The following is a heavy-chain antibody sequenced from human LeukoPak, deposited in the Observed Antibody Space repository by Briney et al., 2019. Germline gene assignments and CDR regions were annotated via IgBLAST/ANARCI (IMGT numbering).Heavy chain of an antibody. CDR3: ARESVRGDNYYYYYGMDV. V-gene: IGHV1-2*04. Sequence: ASVKVSCKASGYTFTGYYMHWVRQAPGQGLEWMGWINPNSGGTNYAQKFQGWVTMTRDTSISTAYMELSRLRSDDTAVYYCARESVRGDNYYYYYGMDVWGQGTTVTVSS. J-gene: IGHJ6*02. CDR1: GYTFTGYY. D-gene: IGHD3-10*01. CDR2: INPNSGGT.